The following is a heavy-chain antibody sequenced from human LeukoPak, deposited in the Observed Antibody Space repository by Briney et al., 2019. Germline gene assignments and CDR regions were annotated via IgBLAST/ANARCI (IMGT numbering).Heavy chain of an antibody. CDR1: GGSVSSGSYY. Sequence: SETLSLTCTVSGGSVSSGSYYWSWIRQPPGKGLEWIGYIYYSGSTNYNPSLKSRVTISVDTSKNQLSLKLSSVTAADTAVYYCARDSMITFGGVIVEYYFDYWGQGTLVTVSS. J-gene: IGHJ4*02. D-gene: IGHD3-16*02. CDR2: IYYSGST. V-gene: IGHV4-61*01. CDR3: ARDSMITFGGVIVEYYFDY.